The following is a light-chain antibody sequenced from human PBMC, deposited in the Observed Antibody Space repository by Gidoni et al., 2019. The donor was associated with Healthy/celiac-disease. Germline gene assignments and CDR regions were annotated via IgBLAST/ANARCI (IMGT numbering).Light chain of an antibody. V-gene: IGKV1-39*01. CDR3: QQSYSTPGFT. J-gene: IGKJ3*01. Sequence: DIQMTPSPSSLSASVGDRVTITCRASQSISSYLHWYQQKPGKAPKLLIYAASSLQSGVPSRFSGSGSGTDFTLTISSLQPEDFATYYCQQSYSTPGFTFGPGTKVDIK. CDR2: AAS. CDR1: QSISSY.